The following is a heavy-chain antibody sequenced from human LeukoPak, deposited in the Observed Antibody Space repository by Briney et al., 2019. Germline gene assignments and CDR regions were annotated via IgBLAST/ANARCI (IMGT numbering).Heavy chain of an antibody. J-gene: IGHJ4*02. Sequence: GGSLRLSCAASGFTFSSYSMNWVRQAPGKGLEGVSSISSSSSYVYYADSVKGRFTISRDNAKNSLYLQMNSLRAEDTAVYYCARDSYDSSGPDYWGQGTLVTVSS. CDR1: GFTFSSYS. CDR2: ISSSSSYV. V-gene: IGHV3-21*01. D-gene: IGHD3-22*01. CDR3: ARDSYDSSGPDY.